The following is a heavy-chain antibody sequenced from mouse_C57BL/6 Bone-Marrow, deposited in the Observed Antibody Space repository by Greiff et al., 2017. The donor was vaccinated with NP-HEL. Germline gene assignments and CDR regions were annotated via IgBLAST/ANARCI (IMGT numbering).Heavy chain of an antibody. J-gene: IGHJ1*03. V-gene: IGHV1-50*01. CDR2: IDPSDSYT. D-gene: IGHD1-2*01. CDR1: GYTFTSYW. Sequence: QVQLQQPGAELVKPGASVKLSCKASGYTFTSYWMQWVKQRPGQGLEWIGEIDPSDSYTNYNQKFKGKATLTVDTSSSTAYMQLSSLTSEDSAVYYCARLNTTALAGRYFDVWGTGTTVTVSS. CDR3: ARLNTTALAGRYFDV.